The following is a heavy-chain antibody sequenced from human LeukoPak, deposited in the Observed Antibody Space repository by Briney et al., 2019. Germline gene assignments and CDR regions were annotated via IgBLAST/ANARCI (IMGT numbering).Heavy chain of an antibody. Sequence: PGGSLRLSCAASGFTFSNYAMHWVRQAPGKGLEYVSAISSNGGSTYYANSVKGRFTISRDNSKNTLYLQMGSLRAEDMAVYYCARGSITMIVGVDVWGKGTTVTVSS. CDR3: ARGSITMIVGVDV. CDR1: GFTFSNYA. CDR2: ISSNGGST. V-gene: IGHV3-64*01. J-gene: IGHJ6*04. D-gene: IGHD3-22*01.